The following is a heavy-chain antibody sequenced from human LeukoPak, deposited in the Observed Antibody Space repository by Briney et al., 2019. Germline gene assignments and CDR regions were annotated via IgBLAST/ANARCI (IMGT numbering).Heavy chain of an antibody. CDR1: GGSISSHY. CDR2: VENYGRT. Sequence: PSETLSLICTVSGGSISSHYWSWLRQPPGKGLEWIGCVENYGRTECIPSLQSRVTLSVDTSKNQFSLKLNSVTAADTAVYYCARGVFGAYFDLWAREPWSPSPQ. J-gene: IGHJ4*02. CDR3: ARGVFGAYFDL. D-gene: IGHD3-10*01. V-gene: IGHV4-59*11.